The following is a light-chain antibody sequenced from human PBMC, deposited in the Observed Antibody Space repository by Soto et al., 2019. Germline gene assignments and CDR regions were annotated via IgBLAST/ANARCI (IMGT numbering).Light chain of an antibody. Sequence: EIVLTQSPGTLSLSPGERATLSCRASQSVSSSYLAWYQQKPGQAPRLLIYDASNRATGIPARFSGSGSATDFTLTISSLEPEDFAVYYCQQYNSWPITFGQGTRLEIK. V-gene: IGKV3-20*01. CDR1: QSVSSSY. CDR2: DAS. CDR3: QQYNSWPIT. J-gene: IGKJ5*01.